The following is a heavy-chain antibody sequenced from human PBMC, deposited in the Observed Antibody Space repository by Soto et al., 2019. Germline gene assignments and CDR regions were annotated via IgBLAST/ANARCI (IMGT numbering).Heavy chain of an antibody. Sequence: GGSLRLSCAASGFTFRSYAMHWVRQAPGKGLEYVSAISSNGGSTYYADSVKGRFTISRDNSKNTVYLQMRSLRAEDMAVYDCARCLGDSSGDYGPYAAFDIWGQGTMVTVSS. D-gene: IGHD3-22*01. CDR2: ISSNGGST. CDR1: GFTFRSYA. CDR3: ARCLGDSSGDYGPYAAFDI. J-gene: IGHJ3*02. V-gene: IGHV3-64*02.